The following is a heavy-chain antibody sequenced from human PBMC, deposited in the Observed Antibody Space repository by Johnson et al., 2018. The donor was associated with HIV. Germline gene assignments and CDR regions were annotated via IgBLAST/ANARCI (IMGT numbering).Heavy chain of an antibody. D-gene: IGHD4-23*01. J-gene: IGHJ3*02. CDR1: GFTFSDYY. CDR2: ISSSGRTI. Sequence: QVQLVESGGRVVRPGGSLRLSCAASGFTFSDYYMSWIRQAPGKGLEWVSYISSSGRTIYSADAVQGRFTISRDNAKNSLYVQMNSLRVEDTAVYYCARATVESAFDIWGQGTMVTVSS. CDR3: ARATVESAFDI. V-gene: IGHV3-11*04.